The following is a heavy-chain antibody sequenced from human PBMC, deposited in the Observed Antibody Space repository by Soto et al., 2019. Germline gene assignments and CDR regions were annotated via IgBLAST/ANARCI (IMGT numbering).Heavy chain of an antibody. CDR2: INSDGSST. CDR3: ASAHYYYYYMDV. Sequence: EVQLVESGGGLVQPGGSLRLSCAASGFTFSSYWMHWVRQAPGKGLVWVSRINSDGSSTSYADSVKGRFTISRDNAKNTLYLHMNSLRAEDTAVYYCASAHYYYYYMDVWGKGTTVTVSS. V-gene: IGHV3-74*01. CDR1: GFTFSSYW. J-gene: IGHJ6*03.